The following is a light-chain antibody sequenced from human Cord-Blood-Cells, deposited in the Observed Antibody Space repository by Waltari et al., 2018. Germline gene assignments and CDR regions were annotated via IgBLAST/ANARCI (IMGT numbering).Light chain of an antibody. CDR3: QQYNIYSYT. J-gene: IGKJ2*01. CDR2: DAS. Sequence: DIQMTQSPSTLSASVGDRVHITCRASHSISSWLAWYQQKPGKAPKLLIYDASSLESGVASRFSGSGSGTEFTLTISSLQPDDFATYYCQQYNIYSYTFGQGTKREIQ. CDR1: HSISSW. V-gene: IGKV1-5*01.